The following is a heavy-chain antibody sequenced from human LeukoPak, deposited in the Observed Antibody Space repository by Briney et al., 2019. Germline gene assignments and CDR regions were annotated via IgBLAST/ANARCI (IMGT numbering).Heavy chain of an antibody. V-gene: IGHV3-23*01. J-gene: IGHJ4*02. CDR3: AKANCGSECYYYLDS. CDR1: GFTFSSYE. D-gene: IGHD2-21*01. CDR2: ISGSGGST. Sequence: PGGSLRLSCAASGFTFSSYEMNWVRQAPGKGLEWVSYISGSGGSTYYADSVKGRFTISRDNSKNTLYLQMNSLRVEDTAVYYCAKANCGSECYYYLDSWGQGTLVTVSS.